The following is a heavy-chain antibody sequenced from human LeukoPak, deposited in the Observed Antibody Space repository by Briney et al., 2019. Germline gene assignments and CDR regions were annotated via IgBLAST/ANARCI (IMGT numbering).Heavy chain of an antibody. CDR1: GGSISRDY. Sequence: SETLSLTCSVSGGSISRDYWSWFRQPPGKGLEWIGYISGRTTNYNPSLRSRVTVSVDTSKSQVSLEMTSVTAADTAVYYCARAPEGSTFAFWGQETLVTVSS. D-gene: IGHD1-14*01. CDR2: ISGRTT. CDR3: ARAPEGSTFAF. V-gene: IGHV4-59*01. J-gene: IGHJ4*02.